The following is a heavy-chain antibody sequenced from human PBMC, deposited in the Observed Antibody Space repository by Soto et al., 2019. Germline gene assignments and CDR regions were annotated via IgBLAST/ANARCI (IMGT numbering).Heavy chain of an antibody. Sequence: PGGSLRLSCAASGFTFSNAWMSWVRQAPGKGLEWVGRIKSKTDGGTTDYAAPVKGRFTISRDDSKNTLYLQMNSMKIEDTAVYYCTTSPPGSYYDFDYWGQGTLVTLSS. CDR3: TTSPPGSYYDFDY. CDR1: GFTFSNAW. D-gene: IGHD1-26*01. J-gene: IGHJ4*02. V-gene: IGHV3-15*01. CDR2: IKSKTDGGTT.